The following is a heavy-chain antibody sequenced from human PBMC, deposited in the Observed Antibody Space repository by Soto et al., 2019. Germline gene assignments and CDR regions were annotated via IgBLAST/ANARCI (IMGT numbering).Heavy chain of an antibody. CDR2: IKSKTDGGTT. J-gene: IGHJ3*02. Sequence: PGGSLGLSCTASGFCISNACMNWVRQDPGKGLEWVGRIKSKTDGGTTDYETPVKGRFTISRDDSKNTLYLQMNSLKIEDTAVYYCWSEETFDIWGQGTMVTVSS. CDR3: WSEETFDI. V-gene: IGHV3-15*07. CDR1: GFCISNAC.